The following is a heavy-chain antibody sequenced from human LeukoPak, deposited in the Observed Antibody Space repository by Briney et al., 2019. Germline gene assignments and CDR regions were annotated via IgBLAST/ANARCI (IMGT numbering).Heavy chain of an antibody. D-gene: IGHD1-1*01. V-gene: IGHV4-59*01. CDR1: GGSISSYY. Sequence: SETLSLTCTVSGGSISSYYWSWIRQPPGKGLEWIGHIYGSGSTNYNPSLKSRVTLSVDTSKNQFSLKLSSATAADTAVYYCAREGTSGTHLNWFDPWGQGTLVTVSS. CDR3: AREGTSGTHLNWFDP. J-gene: IGHJ5*02. CDR2: IYGSGST.